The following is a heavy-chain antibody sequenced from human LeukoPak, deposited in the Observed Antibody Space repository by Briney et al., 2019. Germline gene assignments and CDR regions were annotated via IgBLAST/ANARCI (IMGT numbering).Heavy chain of an antibody. Sequence: GGSLRLSCAASGFTFSSYWMSWVRQAPGRGLEWVANIKQDGSEKYYVDSVKGRFTISRDNAKNSLYLQMNSLRAEDTAVYYCARVHYDSSGYYEGRSFWFDPWGRGTLITVSS. CDR3: ARVHYDSSGYYEGRSFWFDP. D-gene: IGHD3-22*01. V-gene: IGHV3-7*01. CDR2: IKQDGSEK. J-gene: IGHJ5*02. CDR1: GFTFSSYW.